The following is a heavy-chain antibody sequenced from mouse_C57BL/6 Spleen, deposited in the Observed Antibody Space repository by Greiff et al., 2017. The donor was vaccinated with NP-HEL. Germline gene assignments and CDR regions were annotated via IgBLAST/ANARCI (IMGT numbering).Heavy chain of an antibody. Sequence: QVQLQQSGAELVMPGASVKLSCKASGYTFTSYWMHWVKQRPGQGLEWIGEIDPSDSYTNYNQKFKGKSTLTVDKSSSTAYMQLSSLTSEDSAVYYCATITTVVANWGQGTLVTVSA. V-gene: IGHV1-69*01. J-gene: IGHJ3*01. D-gene: IGHD1-1*01. CDR2: IDPSDSYT. CDR3: ATITTVVAN. CDR1: GYTFTSYW.